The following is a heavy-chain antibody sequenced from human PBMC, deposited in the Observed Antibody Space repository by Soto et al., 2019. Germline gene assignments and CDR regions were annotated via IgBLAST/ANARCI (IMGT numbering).Heavy chain of an antibody. D-gene: IGHD4-17*01. CDR3: AKDHNGDYFLTFYT. CDR1: GFTFDDYA. Sequence: GGSLRLSCAASGFTFDDYAMHWVRQAPGKGLEWVSGISWNSGSIGYADSVKGRFTISRDNAKNSLYLQMNSLRAEDTALYYCAKDHNGDYFLTFYTWGQGTMFTFSS. V-gene: IGHV3-9*01. J-gene: IGHJ3*02. CDR2: ISWNSGSI.